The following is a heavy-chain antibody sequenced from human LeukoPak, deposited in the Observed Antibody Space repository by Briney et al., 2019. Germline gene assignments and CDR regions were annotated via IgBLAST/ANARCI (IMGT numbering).Heavy chain of an antibody. D-gene: IGHD2-15*01. Sequence: PGGSLRLSCVASGFTFSNHAMTWVRQAPGKGLEWVSAISRRGEITHYADAVKGRFTISRDNFKSTLYLQMNSLRTEDTAVYYCARDVCSGDTCYSSNWFDPWGQGTLLTVSS. CDR3: ARDVCSGDTCYSSNWFDP. CDR1: GFTFSNHA. CDR2: ISRRGEIT. V-gene: IGHV3-23*01. J-gene: IGHJ5*02.